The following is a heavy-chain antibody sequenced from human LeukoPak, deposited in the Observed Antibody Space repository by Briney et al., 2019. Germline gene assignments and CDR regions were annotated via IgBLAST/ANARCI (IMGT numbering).Heavy chain of an antibody. Sequence: PSETLSLTCTVSGGSISSSSYYWGWIRQPPGKGLEWIGSICYSGSTYYNPSLKSRVTISVDTSKNQFSLKLSSVTAADTAVYYCARHIVRDGYPRWFDPWGQGTLVTVSS. CDR3: ARHIVRDGYPRWFDP. CDR1: GGSISSSSYY. D-gene: IGHD5-12*01. CDR2: ICYSGST. J-gene: IGHJ5*02. V-gene: IGHV4-39*01.